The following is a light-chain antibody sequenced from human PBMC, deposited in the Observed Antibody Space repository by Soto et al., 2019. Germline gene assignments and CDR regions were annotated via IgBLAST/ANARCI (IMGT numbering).Light chain of an antibody. CDR1: QRVSSGH. V-gene: IGKV3-20*01. CDR3: QYYHSPTP. CDR2: GIS. Sequence: EIVLPQSPGTRYLSPGERATLSCRARQRVSSGHLAWYQQKPSQAHRLLIYGISSRATGTPDRFSGSGSGTDFTLTISRLEPEDFAVYSCQYYHSPTPFGQGTRLEIK. J-gene: IGKJ5*01.